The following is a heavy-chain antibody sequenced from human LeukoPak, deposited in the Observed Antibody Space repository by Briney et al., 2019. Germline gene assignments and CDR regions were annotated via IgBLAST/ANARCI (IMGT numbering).Heavy chain of an antibody. CDR1: GGSISSGGYY. J-gene: IGHJ2*01. D-gene: IGHD4-17*01. Sequence: SQTLSLTCTVSGGSISSGGYYWSWIRQHPGKGLEWIGYIYYSGSTYYNPSLKSRVTISVDTSKNQFSLKLSSVTAADTAVYYCARRKDYDWYFDLWGRGTLVTVSS. CDR3: ARRKDYDWYFDL. V-gene: IGHV4-31*03. CDR2: IYYSGST.